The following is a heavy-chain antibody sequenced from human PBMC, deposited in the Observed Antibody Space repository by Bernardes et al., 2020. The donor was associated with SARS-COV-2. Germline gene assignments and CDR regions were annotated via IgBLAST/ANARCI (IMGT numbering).Heavy chain of an antibody. V-gene: IGHV3-30*18. CDR1: GFIFSTCG. CDR3: AKGFFGGSDYFDY. D-gene: IGHD3-10*01. J-gene: IGHJ4*02. CDR2: ISYHGSNQ. Sequence: GGSLRLSCAASGFIFSTCGMHWVRQAPGKGLEWVAVISYHGSNQNYAHSVKGRFTISRDNSKNTLYLQMNSLRPEDTAIYYCAKGFFGGSDYFDYWGQGTLVTVSS.